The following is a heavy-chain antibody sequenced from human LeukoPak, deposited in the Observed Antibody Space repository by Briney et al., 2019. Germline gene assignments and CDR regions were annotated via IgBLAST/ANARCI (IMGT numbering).Heavy chain of an antibody. CDR1: GFTFSSYA. D-gene: IGHD3-22*01. CDR3: AKDSRHYYDSSIDAFDI. Sequence: GGSLGLSCAASGFTFSSYAMSWVRQAPGKGLEWVSAISGSGGSTYYADSVKGRFTISRDNSKNTLYLQMNSLRAEDTAVYYCAKDSRHYYDSSIDAFDIWGQGTMVTVSS. CDR2: ISGSGGST. V-gene: IGHV3-23*01. J-gene: IGHJ3*02.